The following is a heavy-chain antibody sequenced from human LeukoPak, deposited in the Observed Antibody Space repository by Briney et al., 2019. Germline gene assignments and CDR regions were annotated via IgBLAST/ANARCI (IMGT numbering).Heavy chain of an antibody. CDR3: ARSRPITMVRDRAFGYYYYYMDV. V-gene: IGHV6-1*01. J-gene: IGHJ6*03. Sequence: SQTLSLTCAISGDSVSSNSAAWNWIRQSPSRGLEWLGRTYYRSKWYNDYAVSVKSRITINPDTSKNQFSLKLSSVTAADTAVYYCARSRPITMVRDRAFGYYYYYMDVWGKGTTVTISS. D-gene: IGHD3-10*01. CDR1: GDSVSSNSAA. CDR2: TYYRSKWYN.